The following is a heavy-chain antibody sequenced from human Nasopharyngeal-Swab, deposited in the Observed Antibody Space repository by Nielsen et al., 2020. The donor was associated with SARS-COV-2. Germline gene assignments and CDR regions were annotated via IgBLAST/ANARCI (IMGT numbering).Heavy chain of an antibody. J-gene: IGHJ4*02. CDR3: ARLVAVAGGGGGGADY. CDR2: IYPGDSDT. Sequence: GESLKISCKGSGYSFTSYWLGWVRQMPGKGLEWMGIIYPGDSDTRYSPSFQGQVTISADKSISTAYLQWSSLKASDTAMYYCARLVAVAGGGGGGADYWGQGTLVTVSS. D-gene: IGHD6-19*01. V-gene: IGHV5-51*01. CDR1: GYSFTSYW.